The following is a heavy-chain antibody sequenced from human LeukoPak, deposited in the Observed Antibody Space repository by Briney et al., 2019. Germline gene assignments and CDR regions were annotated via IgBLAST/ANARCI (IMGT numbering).Heavy chain of an antibody. Sequence: GGSLRLSCAASGFTFSGSAMHWVRQASGKGLEWVGRIRSKSNSYATAYAASVNGRFNISRDDSKNTVYLQMNSLKTEDTAVYYCTRLYCGGGYCYYFDYWGQGTLVTVSS. CDR3: TRLYCGGGYCYYFDY. CDR2: IRSKSNSYAT. CDR1: GFTFSGSA. V-gene: IGHV3-73*01. D-gene: IGHD2-21*01. J-gene: IGHJ4*02.